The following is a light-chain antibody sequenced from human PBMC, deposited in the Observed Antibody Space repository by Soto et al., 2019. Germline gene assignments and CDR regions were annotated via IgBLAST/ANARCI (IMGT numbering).Light chain of an antibody. CDR3: AAGDDSLNGLVV. Sequence: QSVLTQPPSASGTPGQRVTISCSGRSSNIGSNTVNWYQQLPGTAPKLLIYTNNQRPSGVPDRFSGSKSGTSASLAISGLQSEDEAYYYCAAGDDSLNGLVVFGGGTKVTVL. CDR1: SSNIGSNT. CDR2: TNN. V-gene: IGLV1-44*01. J-gene: IGLJ2*01.